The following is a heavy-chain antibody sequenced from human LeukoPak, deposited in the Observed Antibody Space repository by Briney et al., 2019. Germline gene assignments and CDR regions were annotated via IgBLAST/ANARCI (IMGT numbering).Heavy chain of an antibody. D-gene: IGHD3-22*01. CDR1: GFTFSSYA. J-gene: IGHJ4*02. CDR2: ISGSGGNT. CDR3: ARGMSATSGYLELEY. V-gene: IGHV3-23*01. Sequence: PGGSLRLSCAMSGFTFSSYAMSWVRQSPGKGLEWVSAISGSGGNTYSADSVKGRCTISRDNSLQTLFLHMNSLRAEDTAVYYCARGMSATSGYLELEYWGQGALVTVST.